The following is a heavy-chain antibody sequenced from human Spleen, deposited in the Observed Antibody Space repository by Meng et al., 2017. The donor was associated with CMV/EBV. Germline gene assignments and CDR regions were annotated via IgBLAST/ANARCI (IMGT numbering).Heavy chain of an antibody. CDR1: GFTFSGYS. J-gene: IGHJ4*02. Sequence: GESLKISCAASGFTFSGYSMNWVRQAPGKGLEWVSSISTGGSDKYYADSVKGRFTISRDNAKNSLYLQMNSLRAEDTAVYYCARDWDTGIWGQGTLVTVSS. CDR2: ISTGGSDK. CDR3: ARDWDTGI. V-gene: IGHV3-21*01. D-gene: IGHD1-14*01.